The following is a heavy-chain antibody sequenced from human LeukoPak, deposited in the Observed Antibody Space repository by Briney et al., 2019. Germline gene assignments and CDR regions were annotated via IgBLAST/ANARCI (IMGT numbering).Heavy chain of an antibody. V-gene: IGHV5-51*01. CDR3: ARGYRLDS. J-gene: IGHJ4*02. D-gene: IGHD3-16*02. CDR2: IYPGDSDI. CDR1: GYTFTSHW. Sequence: KPGESLKISCKGSGYTFTSHWIAWVRQMPGKGLEWMGIIYPGDSDIRYSPSFQGQVTISADKSISTAYLQWSSLKASDTDMYYCARGYRLDSWGQGTLVTVSS.